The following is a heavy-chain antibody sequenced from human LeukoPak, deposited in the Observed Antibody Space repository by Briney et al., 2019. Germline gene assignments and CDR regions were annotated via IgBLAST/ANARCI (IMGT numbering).Heavy chain of an antibody. D-gene: IGHD1-26*01. J-gene: IGHJ4*02. CDR3: AKLPPGSFDY. CDR1: GFTFSTYD. CDR2: ISSDGSSK. V-gene: IGHV3-30*18. Sequence: GGSLRLSCAASGFTFSTYDIHWVRQAPGKGLEWVAVISSDGSSKYYADSVKGRFTISRDNSKNTLYLQMNSLRAEDTAVYYCAKLPPGSFDYWGQGTLVTVSS.